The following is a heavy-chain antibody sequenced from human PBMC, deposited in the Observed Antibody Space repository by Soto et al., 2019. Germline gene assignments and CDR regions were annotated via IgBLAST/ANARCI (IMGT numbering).Heavy chain of an antibody. CDR2: VSGSGEIT. CDR1: EFTFSFYA. CDR3: EKERYPITSRYFDH. Sequence: PGGSLRLSCAASEFTFSFYAMSWVRQAPGMGLEWVSVVSGSGEITHYADSVKGRFTISRDNSKNTLYLQMNSLRAEDTAVYYCEKERYPITSRYFDHWGQGTPVTVSS. D-gene: IGHD1-20*01. J-gene: IGHJ4*02. V-gene: IGHV3-23*01.